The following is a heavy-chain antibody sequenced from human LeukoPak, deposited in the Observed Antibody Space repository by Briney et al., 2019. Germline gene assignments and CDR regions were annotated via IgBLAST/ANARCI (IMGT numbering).Heavy chain of an antibody. CDR1: GYSISSGYY. CDR2: TYHSGST. D-gene: IGHD6-6*01. J-gene: IGHJ4*02. V-gene: IGHV4-38-2*01. CDR3: ARLWIAARLLEFDY. Sequence: KPSETLSLTCAVSGYSISSGYYWGWIRQPPGKGLEWIGSTYHSGSTYYNPSLKSRVTISVDTSKNQFSLKLSSVTAADTAVYYCARLWIAARLLEFDYWGQGTLVTVSS.